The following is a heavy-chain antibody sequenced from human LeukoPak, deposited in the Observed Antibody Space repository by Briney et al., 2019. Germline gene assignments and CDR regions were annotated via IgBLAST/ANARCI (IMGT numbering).Heavy chain of an antibody. V-gene: IGHV4-38-2*02. J-gene: IGHJ4*02. D-gene: IGHD3-3*01. CDR3: ARGITDVDY. CDR1: GYSISSGYY. Sequence: SETLSLTCTVSGYSISSGYYWGWIRQPPGKGLEWIGSIYQSGSTYYNPSLKSRVTISVDTSKNQFSLKLSSVTAADTAVYYCARGITDVDYWGQGTLVTVSS. CDR2: IYQSGST.